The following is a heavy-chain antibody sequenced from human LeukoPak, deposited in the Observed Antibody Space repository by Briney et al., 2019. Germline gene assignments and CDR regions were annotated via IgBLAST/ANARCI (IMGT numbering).Heavy chain of an antibody. Sequence: LGESLKISCKGSGYRFTTYWIGWVRQTPGKGLEWMGIIYPGDSDTRYNPSFLGQVTISADKSISTAYLQWSSLKASDTAIYYCARSSGTYEYYFDYWGQGALVTVSS. V-gene: IGHV5-51*01. CDR1: GYRFTTYW. CDR2: IYPGDSDT. J-gene: IGHJ4*02. CDR3: ARSSGTYEYYFDY. D-gene: IGHD2-15*01.